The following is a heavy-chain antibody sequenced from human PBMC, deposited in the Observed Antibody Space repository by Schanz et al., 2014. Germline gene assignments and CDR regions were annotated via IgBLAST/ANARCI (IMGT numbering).Heavy chain of an antibody. CDR1: GFTVSNNY. V-gene: IGHV3-66*01. Sequence: EVQLVESGGGLVQPGGSLRLSCAASGFTVSNNYMSWVRQAPGKGLEWVSTVYMSAASTRYADSVKGRFIISRDSSKNTLFLQMNSLRPEDTALYFCARDEGRDGYNLAFDVWGQGTLVTVS. D-gene: IGHD5-12*01. CDR2: VYMSAAST. J-gene: IGHJ3*01. CDR3: ARDEGRDGYNLAFDV.